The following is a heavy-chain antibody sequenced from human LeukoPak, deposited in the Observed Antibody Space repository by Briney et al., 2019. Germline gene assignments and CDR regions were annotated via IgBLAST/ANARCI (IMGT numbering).Heavy chain of an antibody. V-gene: IGHV1-8*01. CDR2: MNPNSGNT. J-gene: IGHJ6*02. Sequence: ASVKVSFKASGYTFTIYDINWVRQATGQGLEWMGWMNPNSGNTGYAQKFQGRVTMTRNTSISTAYMELSSLRSEDTAVYYCAKVNIVATNSYYYYYGMDVWGQGTTVTVSS. D-gene: IGHD5-12*01. CDR1: GYTFTIYD. CDR3: AKVNIVATNSYYYYYGMDV.